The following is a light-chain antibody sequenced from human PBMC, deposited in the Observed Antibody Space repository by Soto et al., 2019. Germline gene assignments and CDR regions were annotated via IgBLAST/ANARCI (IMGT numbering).Light chain of an antibody. CDR2: TAS. J-gene: IGKJ5*01. V-gene: IGKV1-39*01. Sequence: DIQMTQSPSSLSASVGDRVTITCRASQSIGSYLIWYQQKPGKAPKLLIYTASTLQSGVPSRFSATVSGTEFSLTITSLHPEDFATYYCQQLFDSPITFGQGTRLEIK. CDR1: QSIGSY. CDR3: QQLFDSPIT.